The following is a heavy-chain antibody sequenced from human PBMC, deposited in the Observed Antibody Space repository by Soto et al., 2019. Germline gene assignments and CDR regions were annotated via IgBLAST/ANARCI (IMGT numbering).Heavy chain of an antibody. Sequence: GSLGLPCSASKFISSTYAMHWVRQAPGKGREWVAVISSDGNKKYYADSVKGRFTISRDNTKNTLYLQMNSLRVEDTAFYYCTRDLSTRQQLALILDYWGQGTPVTVSS. D-gene: IGHD1-1*01. J-gene: IGHJ4*02. CDR3: TRDLSTRQQLALILDY. CDR1: KFISSTYA. CDR2: ISSDGNKK. V-gene: IGHV3-30-3*01.